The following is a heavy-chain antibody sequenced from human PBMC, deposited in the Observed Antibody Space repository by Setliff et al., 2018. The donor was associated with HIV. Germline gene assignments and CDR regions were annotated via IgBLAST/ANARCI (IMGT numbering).Heavy chain of an antibody. CDR1: GFTVSNNY. Sequence: GESLKISCAASGFTVSNNYINWVRQAPGKGLGWVSLIYSSGVTKYADSVKGRLTISRDNPKNTVYLQMNSLRAEDTAVHYCWTGTMYDAFDIWGQGTTVTVSS. CDR2: IYSSGVT. CDR3: WTGTMYDAFDI. D-gene: IGHD1-1*01. J-gene: IGHJ3*02. V-gene: IGHV3-66*02.